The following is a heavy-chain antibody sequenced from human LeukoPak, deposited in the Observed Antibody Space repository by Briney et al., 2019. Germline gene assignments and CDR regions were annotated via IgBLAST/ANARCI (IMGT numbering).Heavy chain of an antibody. CDR3: ARDGSIWTAYFQH. V-gene: IGHV1-18*01. D-gene: IGHD2-15*01. Sequence: ASVTVSCKASGYTFTGYGISWVRQAPGQGVEWMGWINGSNGNTDYAQNLQDRVTMTTDTSTTTAYMELRNLRSDDTAVYFCARDGSIWTAYFQHWGQGTLVTVSS. CDR1: GYTFTGYG. J-gene: IGHJ1*01. CDR2: INGSNGNT.